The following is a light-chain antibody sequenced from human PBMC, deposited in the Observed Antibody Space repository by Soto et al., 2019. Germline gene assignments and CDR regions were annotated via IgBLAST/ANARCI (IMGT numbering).Light chain of an antibody. J-gene: IGKJ5*01. Sequence: DIQLTQSPSFLSASVGDRVTITCRASQGISNYLAWYQQKPGKVPKLLIYAASTLQSGVPSRFSGSGSGTDFALTISSLQPEDVATYYCQKYNSAPQITFGQGTRLEI. CDR1: QGISNY. CDR3: QKYNSAPQIT. CDR2: AAS. V-gene: IGKV1-27*01.